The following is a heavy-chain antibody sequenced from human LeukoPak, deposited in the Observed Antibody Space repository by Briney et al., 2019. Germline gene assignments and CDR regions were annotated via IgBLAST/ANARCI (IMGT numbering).Heavy chain of an antibody. CDR2: MNPNSDIT. V-gene: IGHV1-8*01. Sequence: GASVKVSCKASRYTFTSYDINWVRQATGQGLEWMGWMNPNSDITGYAQKFQGRVTMTRNTSISTAYMELSSLRSEDTAVYYCARAQVPMYYFDXXXXGTLVTVSS. CDR1: RYTFTSYD. J-gene: IGHJ4*02. CDR3: ARAQVPMYYFDX.